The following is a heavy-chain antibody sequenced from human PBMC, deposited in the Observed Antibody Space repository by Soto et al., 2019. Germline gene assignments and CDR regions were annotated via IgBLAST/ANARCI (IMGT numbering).Heavy chain of an antibody. CDR1: GYTFTGYY. D-gene: IGHD4-17*01. V-gene: IGHV1-2*02. Sequence: ASVKVSCKASGYTFTGYYMHWVRQAPGQGLEWMGWINPNSGGTNYAQKFQGRVTMTRDTSISTAYMELSRLRSDDTAVYYCARVNGDYYYYYGMDVWGQGTTVTVSS. J-gene: IGHJ6*02. CDR3: ARVNGDYYYYYGMDV. CDR2: INPNSGGT.